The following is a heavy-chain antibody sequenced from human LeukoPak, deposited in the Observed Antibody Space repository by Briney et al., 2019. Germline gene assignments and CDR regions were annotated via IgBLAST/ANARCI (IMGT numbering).Heavy chain of an antibody. V-gene: IGHV4-34*01. CDR3: ARGREVTRDFDY. CDR2: VNYSGST. Sequence: SETLSPTCVVYGGSFSGYYWSWIRQPPGKGLEWIGDVNYSGSTNYNPSLESRVTISVDTSKSQFSLKLSSVTAADTSVYYCARGREVTRDFDYWGQGTLVSVSS. CDR1: GGSFSGYY. D-gene: IGHD4-23*01. J-gene: IGHJ4*02.